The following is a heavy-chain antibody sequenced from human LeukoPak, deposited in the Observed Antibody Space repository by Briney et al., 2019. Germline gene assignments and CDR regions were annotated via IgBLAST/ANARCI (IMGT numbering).Heavy chain of an antibody. V-gene: IGHV1-18*01. CDR1: GYTFTSYG. Sequence: ASVKVSCKASGYTFTSYGISWVRQAPGQGLEWMGWISAYNGNTNYAQKLQGRVTMTTDTSTSTAYMELRSLRSDDTAVYYCARVECSSSPYYYYYYMDVWAEGPRSPSP. CDR2: ISAYNGNT. J-gene: IGHJ6*03. CDR3: ARVECSSSPYYYYYYMDV. D-gene: IGHD6-6*01.